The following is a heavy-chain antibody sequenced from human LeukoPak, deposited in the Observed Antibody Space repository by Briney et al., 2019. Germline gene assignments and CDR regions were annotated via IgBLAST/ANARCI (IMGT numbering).Heavy chain of an antibody. J-gene: IGHJ4*02. CDR3: ARDLTDILTGYYRPLVY. CDR2: IIPIFGTA. Sequence: SVKVSCKASGGTFSSYAISWVRQAPGQGLEWMGRIIPIFGTANYAQKFQGRVTITTDESTSTAYMELSSLRSEDTAVYYCARDLTDILTGYYRPLVYWGQGTLVTVSP. CDR1: GGTFSSYA. V-gene: IGHV1-69*05. D-gene: IGHD3-9*01.